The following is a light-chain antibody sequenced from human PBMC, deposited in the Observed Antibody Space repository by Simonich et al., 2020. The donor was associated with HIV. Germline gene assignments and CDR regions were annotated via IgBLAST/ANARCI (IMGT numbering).Light chain of an antibody. CDR1: QRLSSY. CDR2: DAS. V-gene: IGKV3-11*01. Sequence: EIVLTQSPATLSLSPGKRATLSCRASQRLSSYLAWYQQKPGQPPRLLIFDASNRATCIPARFSGSGSGTDFTLTISSLEPEDFAVYYCQQRSNWPPGNTFGGGTKVEIK. J-gene: IGKJ4*01. CDR3: QQRSNWPPGNT.